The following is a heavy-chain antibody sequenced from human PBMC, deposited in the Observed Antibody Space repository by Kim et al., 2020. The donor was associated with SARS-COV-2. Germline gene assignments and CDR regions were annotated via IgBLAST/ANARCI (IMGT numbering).Heavy chain of an antibody. V-gene: IGHV1-18*04. Sequence: ASVKVSCKASGYTFTSYGISCVRQAPGQGLEWMGWISAYNGNTNYAQKLQGRVTMTTDTSTSTAYMELRSLRSDDTAVYYCARYYDFWSGYYTGAFDIWGQGTMVTVSS. CDR1: GYTFTSYG. D-gene: IGHD3-3*01. CDR3: ARYYDFWSGYYTGAFDI. CDR2: ISAYNGNT. J-gene: IGHJ3*02.